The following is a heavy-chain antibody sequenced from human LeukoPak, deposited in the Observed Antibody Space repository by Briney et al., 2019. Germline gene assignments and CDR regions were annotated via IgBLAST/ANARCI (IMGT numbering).Heavy chain of an antibody. V-gene: IGHV3-7*01. D-gene: IGHD3-10*01. J-gene: IGHJ5*02. CDR2: IKQDGSEK. Sequence: PGGSLRLSCAASGFTFTTYWMGWVRQAPGKGLEWVASIKQDGSEKYYVDSVKGRFTISRDNAENSLYLQMNSLRADDTAFYYCARPLLYYYGSETYFWFDPWGQGTLVTVSS. CDR3: ARPLLYYYGSETYFWFDP. CDR1: GFTFTTYW.